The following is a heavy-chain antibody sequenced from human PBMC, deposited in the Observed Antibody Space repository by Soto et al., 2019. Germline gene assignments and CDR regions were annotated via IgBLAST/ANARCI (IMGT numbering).Heavy chain of an antibody. CDR2: INHSGST. J-gene: IGHJ6*02. CDR3: ARSDRTGDLLDYYGMDV. V-gene: IGHV4-34*01. CDR1: GDSFGGFH. D-gene: IGHD7-27*01. Sequence: PDNLSLTYTVYGDSFGGFHWSLFRPLLGKGLEWIGEINHSGSTNYNPSLKSRVTISVDTSKNQFSLKLSSVTAADTAVYYCARSDRTGDLLDYYGMDVWGQGTTVTVS.